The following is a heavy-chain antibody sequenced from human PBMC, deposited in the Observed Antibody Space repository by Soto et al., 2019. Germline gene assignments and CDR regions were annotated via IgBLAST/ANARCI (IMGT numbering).Heavy chain of an antibody. CDR2: INHSGST. J-gene: IGHJ5*02. V-gene: IGHV4-34*01. CDR1: GGSFSGYY. CDR3: ARGQWLANWFDP. D-gene: IGHD3-22*01. Sequence: SETLSLTCAVYGGSFSGYYWSWIRQPPGKGLEWIGEINHSGSTNYNPSLKSRVTISVDTSKNQFSLKLSSVTAADTAVYYCARGQWLANWFDPWGQGTLVTV.